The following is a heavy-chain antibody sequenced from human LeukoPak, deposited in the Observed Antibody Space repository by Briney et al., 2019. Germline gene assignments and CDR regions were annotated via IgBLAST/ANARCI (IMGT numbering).Heavy chain of an antibody. CDR3: AKRLGYSYDY. V-gene: IGHV3-64D*09. J-gene: IGHJ4*02. CDR2: VTNNGSST. Sequence: GGSLRLSCSASGFTFSSDSMHWGRQAPGKGLNYIKAVTNNGSSTSYADSVKGRFTISTATSKNTLYLQMSSLRDEDAAIYYCAKRLGYSYDYWGQGTLVTVSS. CDR1: GFTFSSDS. D-gene: IGHD5-18*01.